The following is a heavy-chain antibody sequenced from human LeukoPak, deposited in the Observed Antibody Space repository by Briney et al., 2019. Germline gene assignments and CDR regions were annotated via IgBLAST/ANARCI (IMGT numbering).Heavy chain of an antibody. CDR1: GFTFSSYG. V-gene: IGHV3-30*18. CDR2: ISYDGSNK. CDR3: AKGFGRVY. J-gene: IGHJ4*02. Sequence: PGGSLRLSCAASGFTFSSYGMHWVRQAPGKGLEWVAVISYDGSNKYYADSVKGRFTISRDNSKNTLYLQMNSLRAEDTAVYYCAKGFGRVYWGQGTLVTVSS. D-gene: IGHD2-15*01.